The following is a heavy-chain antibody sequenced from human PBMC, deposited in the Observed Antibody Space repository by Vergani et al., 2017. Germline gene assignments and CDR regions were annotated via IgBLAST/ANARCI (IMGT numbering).Heavy chain of an antibody. V-gene: IGHV4-38-2*01. CDR1: GYSISSGYY. J-gene: IGHJ5*02. D-gene: IGHD4-17*01. Sequence: QVQLQESGPGLVKPSETLSLTCAVPGYSISSGYYWGWIRQPPGKGLEWIGSIYYSGSTYYNPSLKSRVTISVDTSKNQFSLKLSSVTAADTAVYYCASRDYGLSGVPLYGWFDPGGEGTLVTVYS. CDR2: IYYSGST. CDR3: ASRDYGLSGVPLYGWFDP.